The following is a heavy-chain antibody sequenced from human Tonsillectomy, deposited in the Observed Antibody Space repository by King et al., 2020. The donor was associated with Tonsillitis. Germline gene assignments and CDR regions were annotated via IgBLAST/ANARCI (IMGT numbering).Heavy chain of an antibody. D-gene: IGHD2-15*01. Sequence: QLVQSGAEVKKPGASVKVSCKASGYTFTGYYMHWVRQAPGQGLEWMGWINPNSGGTNYAQKFQGWVTMTRDTSISTAYMELSRLRSDDTAVYYWARGGDIGFCSGGSCPPRDYYYYMDVWGKGTTVTVSS. CDR2: INPNSGGT. CDR3: ARGGDIGFCSGGSCPPRDYYYYMDV. CDR1: GYTFTGYY. J-gene: IGHJ6*03. V-gene: IGHV1-2*04.